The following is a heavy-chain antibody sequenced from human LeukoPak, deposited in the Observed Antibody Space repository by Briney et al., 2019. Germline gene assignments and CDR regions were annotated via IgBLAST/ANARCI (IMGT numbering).Heavy chain of an antibody. V-gene: IGHV4-59*01. CDR3: ARLGAEIAVSGLKYYHSSHTDV. Sequence: PSETLSLTCSVSGGSIRDFYWTWIRQPPGKGLEWIGYIYYKGTTNYNPSLRGRVLMSVDTSRSQFSLSLTSVTPADTAVYFCARLGAEIAVSGLKYYHSSHTDVWGSGTTVAVSS. D-gene: IGHD6-19*01. J-gene: IGHJ6*03. CDR2: IYYKGTT. CDR1: GGSIRDFY.